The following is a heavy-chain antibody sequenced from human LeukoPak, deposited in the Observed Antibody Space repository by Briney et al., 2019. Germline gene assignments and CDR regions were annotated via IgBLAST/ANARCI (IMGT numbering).Heavy chain of an antibody. CDR1: GYSFTNYW. V-gene: IGHV5-51*01. Sequence: GESLEISCKGSGYSFTNYWIGWVRQMPGRGLEWMGVIYPGDSDTRYSPSFQGQVTISADKSISTAYLQWSSLKASDTALYYCARPSSSWYDNFDYWGQGTLVTVS. CDR2: IYPGDSDT. J-gene: IGHJ4*02. D-gene: IGHD6-13*01. CDR3: ARPSSSWYDNFDY.